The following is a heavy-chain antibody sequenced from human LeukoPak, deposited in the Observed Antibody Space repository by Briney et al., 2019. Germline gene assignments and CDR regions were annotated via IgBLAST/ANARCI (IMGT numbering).Heavy chain of an antibody. V-gene: IGHV1-2*02. D-gene: IGHD3-3*01. CDR2: INPNSGGT. CDR3: ARAWLLYSSDY. Sequence: ASVKVSCKVSGYTLTELSMHWVRRAPGQGLEWMGWINPNSGGTNYAQKFQGRVTMTRDTSISTAYMELSRLRSDDTAVYYCARAWLLYSSDYWGQGTLVTVSS. CDR1: GYTLTELS. J-gene: IGHJ4*02.